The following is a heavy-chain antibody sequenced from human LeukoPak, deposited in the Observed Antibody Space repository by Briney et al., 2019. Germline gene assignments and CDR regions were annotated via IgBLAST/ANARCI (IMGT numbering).Heavy chain of an antibody. V-gene: IGHV4-4*07. J-gene: IGHJ6*03. CDR3: ARENYYYSYYIDI. CDR1: GGSISSYY. CDR2: FYANGRP. Sequence: TSETLSLTCTVSGGSISSYYWSWIRQPADKGLEWIGRFYANGRPEFNPSLQRRVSMSLDPAKNQFILTLSSVTAADTAVYYCARENYYYSYYIDIWGKGTTVIVSS.